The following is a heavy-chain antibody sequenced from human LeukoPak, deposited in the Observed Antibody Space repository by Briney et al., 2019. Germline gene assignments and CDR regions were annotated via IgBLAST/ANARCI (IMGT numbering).Heavy chain of an antibody. CDR3: AKDVQRFSSSWYYFDS. CDR2: IGVSGATT. CDR1: GFTFSSYA. D-gene: IGHD6-13*01. Sequence: GGSLRLSCAASGFTFSSYAMSWVRQAPAKGLEWLSGIGVSGATTYYADSVKGRFTISRDNSKNTLYLQMNSLRGEDTAVYYCAKDVQRFSSSWYYFDSWGQGTLVTASS. J-gene: IGHJ4*02. V-gene: IGHV3-23*01.